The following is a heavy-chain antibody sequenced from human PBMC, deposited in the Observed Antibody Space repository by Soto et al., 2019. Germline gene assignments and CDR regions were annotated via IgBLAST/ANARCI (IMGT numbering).Heavy chain of an antibody. CDR3: ASSFGWYAIAY. J-gene: IGHJ4*02. CDR1: GVSISSNYY. V-gene: IGHV4-4*02. CDR2: ISHIGSV. D-gene: IGHD6-19*01. Sequence: QVLLQESGPGLVQPSGTLSLSCVVSGVSISSNYYWGWVRQPPGKGLEWLGDISHIGSVNYNPSLNRPVTISMDKSPNLFSLKANSVTAADTAVFYCASSFGWYAIAYWGPGTLVIVSS.